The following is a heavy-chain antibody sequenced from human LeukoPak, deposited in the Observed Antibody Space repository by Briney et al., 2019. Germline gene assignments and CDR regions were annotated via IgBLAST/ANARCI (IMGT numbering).Heavy chain of an antibody. D-gene: IGHD6-19*01. CDR3: ARETKGLWDSSGWDRGGAPPWFDP. CDR2: FYNSGIP. J-gene: IGHJ5*02. V-gene: IGHV4-61*02. Sequence: SHTLSLICTVCGRPKNCGSYYGRWIRKPAGKGLEWIGRFYNSGIPNCNPSLKSRVTISVDTSTDQGSLKLCSVTAADTAVYYCARETKGLWDSSGWDRGGAPPWFDPWGQGTLVTVSS. CDR1: GRPKNCGSYY.